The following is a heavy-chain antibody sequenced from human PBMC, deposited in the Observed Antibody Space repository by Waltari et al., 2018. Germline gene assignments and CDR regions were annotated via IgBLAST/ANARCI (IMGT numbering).Heavy chain of an antibody. CDR3: ARDNVVVVAATHTFDY. J-gene: IGHJ4*02. CDR2: IKQDGSEK. Sequence: SCAASGFTFSSYWMSWVRQAPGKGLEWVANIKQDGSEKYYVDSVKGLFTISRDNAKNSLYLQVNSLRAEDTAVYYCARDNVVVVAATHTFDYWGQGTLVTFSS. V-gene: IGHV3-7*04. CDR1: GFTFSSYW. D-gene: IGHD2-15*01.